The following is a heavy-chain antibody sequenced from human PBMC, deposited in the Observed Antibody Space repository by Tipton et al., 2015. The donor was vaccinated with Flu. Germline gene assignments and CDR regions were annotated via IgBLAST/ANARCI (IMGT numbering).Heavy chain of an antibody. CDR1: GGSISSENYY. D-gene: IGHD7-27*01. Sequence: LRLSCTVSGGSISSENYYWSWIRQHPGKGLEWIGYIYDSGTTNYNPSLTSRVTISADTSKKQFSLRLTSVTAADTAVYYCASKVANWGLWEPLDYWGHGTLVTVSS. CDR2: IYDSGTT. CDR3: ASKVANWGLWEPLDY. J-gene: IGHJ4*01. V-gene: IGHV4-31*02.